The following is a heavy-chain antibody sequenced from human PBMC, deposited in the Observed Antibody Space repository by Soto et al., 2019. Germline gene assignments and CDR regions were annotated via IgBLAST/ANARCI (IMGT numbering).Heavy chain of an antibody. Sequence: ASVKVSCKASGDTFTNYAIHWVRQAPGQSLEWMGWINAGNGNTKYSQKFQGRVTITRDTSASTAYMEVGSLRSEDTAVYYCASVGVGGLGGYDLAHFDYWGQGTQVTVSS. D-gene: IGHD5-12*01. CDR3: ASVGVGGLGGYDLAHFDY. J-gene: IGHJ4*02. CDR2: INAGNGNT. V-gene: IGHV1-3*01. CDR1: GDTFTNYA.